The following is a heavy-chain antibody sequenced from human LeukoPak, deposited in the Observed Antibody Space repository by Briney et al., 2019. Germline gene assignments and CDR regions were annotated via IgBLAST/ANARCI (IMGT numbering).Heavy chain of an antibody. V-gene: IGHV3-7*01. Sequence: GGSLRLSCEASGFTFSNSWMTWVRQTPGKGLEWVANIKTDGSEKYYVDSVKGRFTISRDNAKNTLYLQMNSLRAEDTAVYYCARDRGDYYGSGSYGYWGQGTLVTVSS. CDR1: GFTFSNSW. CDR2: IKTDGSEK. CDR3: ARDRGDYYGSGSYGY. J-gene: IGHJ4*02. D-gene: IGHD3-10*01.